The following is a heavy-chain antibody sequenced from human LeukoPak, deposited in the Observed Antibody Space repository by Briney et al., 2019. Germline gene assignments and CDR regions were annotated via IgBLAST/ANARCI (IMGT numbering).Heavy chain of an antibody. Sequence: GGSLRLSCAASGFTFSTYWMHWVRRAPGEGLVGVSRINSGGSSTSYADSVKGRFTISRDNAKNTLYLQMNSLRAEDTAVYYCVAGLERPYYWGQGTLVTVSS. CDR2: INSGGSST. V-gene: IGHV3-74*01. CDR3: VAGLERPYY. J-gene: IGHJ4*02. CDR1: GFTFSTYW. D-gene: IGHD1-1*01.